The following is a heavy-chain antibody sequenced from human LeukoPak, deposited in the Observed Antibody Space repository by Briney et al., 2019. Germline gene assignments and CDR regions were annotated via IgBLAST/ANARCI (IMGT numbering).Heavy chain of an antibody. CDR3: AREWGAAADY. CDR1: GFTFSTYS. D-gene: IGHD6-13*01. J-gene: IGHJ4*02. Sequence: GRSLRLSCTASGFTFSTYSMNWVRQAPGKGLEWVAVMSYDGKNSYYADSVKGRFTLSRDNSKNTLYLQMNSLRPEDTAVYYCAREWGAAADYWGQGTLVTVSS. V-gene: IGHV3-30*03. CDR2: MSYDGKNS.